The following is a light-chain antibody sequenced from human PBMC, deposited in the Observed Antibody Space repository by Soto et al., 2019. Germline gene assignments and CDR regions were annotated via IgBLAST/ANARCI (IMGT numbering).Light chain of an antibody. CDR2: DVT. CDR3: SSYAGTDTEL. V-gene: IGLV2-11*01. J-gene: IGLJ2*01. CDR1: SSDVSGYQY. Sequence: QSALTQPRSVSGSPGQSVTISCTGTSSDVSGYQYVSWYQQHPGKAPKLMIYDVTQRPSGVPDRFSGSKSGSTASLTISGLQAEDEADYYCSSYAGTDTELFGGGTKLTVL.